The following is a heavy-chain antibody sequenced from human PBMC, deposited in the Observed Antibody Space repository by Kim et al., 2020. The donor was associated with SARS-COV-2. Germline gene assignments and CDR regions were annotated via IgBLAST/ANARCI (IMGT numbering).Heavy chain of an antibody. V-gene: IGHV4-31*03. CDR2: IYYSGST. Sequence: SETLSLTCTVSGGSISSGGYYWSWIRQHPGKGLEWIGYIYYSGSTYYNPSLKSRVTISVDTSKNQFSLKLSSVTAADTAVYYCARGESVNYYDSRDAFDIWGQGTMVTVSS. D-gene: IGHD3-22*01. J-gene: IGHJ3*02. CDR3: ARGESVNYYDSRDAFDI. CDR1: GGSISSGGYY.